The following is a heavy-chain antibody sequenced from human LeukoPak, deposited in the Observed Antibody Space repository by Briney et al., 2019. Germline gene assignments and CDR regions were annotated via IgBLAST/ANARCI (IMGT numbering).Heavy chain of an antibody. J-gene: IGHJ4*02. Sequence: GASVKVSCKASGYTFTSYYMHWARQAPGQGLEWMGIINPSGGSTSYAQKFQGRVTMTRDTSTSTVYMELSSLRSEDTAVYYCARDTALELSFDYWGQGTLVTVSS. CDR3: ARDTALELSFDY. D-gene: IGHD1-7*01. CDR1: GYTFTSYY. V-gene: IGHV1-46*01. CDR2: INPSGGST.